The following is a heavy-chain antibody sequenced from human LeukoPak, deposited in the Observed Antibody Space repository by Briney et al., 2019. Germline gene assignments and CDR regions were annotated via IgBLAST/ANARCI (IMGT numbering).Heavy chain of an antibody. CDR1: GFTFSSYS. V-gene: IGHV3-48*01. CDR2: ISTSTI. J-gene: IGHJ3*02. Sequence: GGSLRLSCAASGFTFSSYSMNWVRQAPGKGLEWISYISTSTIYYADSVEGRFTISRDNAKNSLYLQMNSLRADDTAVYYCARIGFFGSSSAFDIWGRGTMLTVSS. CDR3: ARIGFFGSSSAFDI. D-gene: IGHD2-15*01.